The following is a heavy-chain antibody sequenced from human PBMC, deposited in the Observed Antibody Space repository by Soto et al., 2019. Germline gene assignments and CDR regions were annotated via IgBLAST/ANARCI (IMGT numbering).Heavy chain of an antibody. CDR1: GFTFSPYW. D-gene: IGHD6-19*01. CDR2: IKDDGGDE. J-gene: IGHJ4*02. Sequence: EVQLVESGGGLVQPGGSLRLSCAASGFTFSPYWMSWVRQAPGKGLEWVAIIKDDGGDEHYLEAVRGRFTISRDNAKKSLYLAMNSLRFEDTAMYYCAGGSGWISDSWGQGTLVTVSS. CDR3: AGGSGWISDS. V-gene: IGHV3-7*05.